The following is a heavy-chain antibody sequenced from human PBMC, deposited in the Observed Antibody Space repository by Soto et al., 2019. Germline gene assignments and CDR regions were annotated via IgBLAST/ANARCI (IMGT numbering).Heavy chain of an antibody. V-gene: IGHV3-30-3*01. Sequence: QVQLVESGGGVVQPGRSLRLSCAASGFTFRDYAMHWVRQAPGKGLEWVTLISSDATNKYLADSVKGRFTISRDNSKNTRYLQMNSLRVEETGLYYWARQGMAARKYYSAYLDVWGQGTTVIV. D-gene: IGHD6-25*01. CDR2: ISSDATNK. CDR1: GFTFRDYA. J-gene: IGHJ6*02. CDR3: ARQGMAARKYYSAYLDV.